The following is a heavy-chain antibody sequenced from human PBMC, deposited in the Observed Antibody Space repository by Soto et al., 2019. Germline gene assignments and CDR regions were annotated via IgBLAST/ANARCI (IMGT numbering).Heavy chain of an antibody. D-gene: IGHD6-19*01. J-gene: IGHJ4*02. CDR3: ARGRGWRDY. Sequence: QVQLVQSGAEVKKPGASVKVSCKTSGYTFTSYDIHWARQATGQGLEWMGWMNPNNGYTDYAQKFQGRVTMTRDTSLSTAYMELSSLTSDDTAVYYCARGRGWRDYWGQGTLVTVSS. CDR2: MNPNNGYT. V-gene: IGHV1-8*01. CDR1: GYTFTSYD.